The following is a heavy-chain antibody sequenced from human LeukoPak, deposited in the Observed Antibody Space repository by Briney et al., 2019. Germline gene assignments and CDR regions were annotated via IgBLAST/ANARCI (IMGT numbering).Heavy chain of an antibody. CDR2: ISGSGGST. J-gene: IGHJ4*02. V-gene: IGHV3-23*01. CDR1: GFTFSSYG. Sequence: GGSLRLSCAASGFTFSSYGMHWVRQAPGKGLEWVSAISGSGGSTYYADSVKGRFTISRDNSKNTLYLQMNSLRAEDTAVYYCAKFRTIVATICDYWGQGTLVTVSS. CDR3: AKFRTIVATICDY. D-gene: IGHD5-12*01.